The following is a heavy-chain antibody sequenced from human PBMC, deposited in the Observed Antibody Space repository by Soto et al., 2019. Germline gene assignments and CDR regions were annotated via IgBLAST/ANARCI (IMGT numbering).Heavy chain of an antibody. CDR3: ARGLSGDIVATVYYYGMDV. J-gene: IGHJ6*02. D-gene: IGHD5-12*01. Sequence: ASVKVSCKASGGTFSSYAISWVRQAPGQGLEWVGGIIPIFGAANYAQKFQGRVTITADGFTNTAYMELSSLRSEDTAVYYCARGLSGDIVATVYYYGMDVWGQGTTVTVS. V-gene: IGHV1-69*13. CDR1: GGTFSSYA. CDR2: IIPIFGAA.